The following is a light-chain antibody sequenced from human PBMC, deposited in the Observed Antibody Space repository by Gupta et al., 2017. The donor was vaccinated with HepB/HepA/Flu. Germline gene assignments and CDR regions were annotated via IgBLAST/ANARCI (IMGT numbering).Light chain of an antibody. CDR2: AVS. V-gene: IGLV2-8*01. CDR3: SSHACSVNCV. Sequence: QSALTQPTFASGSPGTSVTISTTGTSSDVGGYNYVYWYQQHPGKAHNLLVYAVSKRPAGFPGRFSGSKSGNTSSLTVSVLQEEDEADYYCSSHACSVNCVFGTGTKFTVL. J-gene: IGLJ1*01. CDR1: SSDVGGYNY.